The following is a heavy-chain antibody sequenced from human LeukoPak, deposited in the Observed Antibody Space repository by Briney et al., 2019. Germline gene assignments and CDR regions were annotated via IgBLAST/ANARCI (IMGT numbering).Heavy chain of an antibody. D-gene: IGHD2-15*01. CDR3: ARGLLNYYYYMDV. V-gene: IGHV3-30*05. J-gene: IGHJ6*03. Sequence: DSVKGRFTISRDNSKNTLYLQMNSLRVEGTAVYYCARGLLNYYYYMDVWGRGTTVTVSS.